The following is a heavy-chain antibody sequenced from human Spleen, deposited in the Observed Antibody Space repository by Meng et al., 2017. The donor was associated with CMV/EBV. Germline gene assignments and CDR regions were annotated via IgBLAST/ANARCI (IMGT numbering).Heavy chain of an antibody. CDR1: GFTFDDYA. CDR3: TKDLAVGYQLSPDDAFDI. J-gene: IGHJ3*02. V-gene: IGHV3-9*01. CDR2: ISWNSYTI. D-gene: IGHD2-2*01. Sequence: GGSLRLSCAASGFTFDDYAMHWVRQAPGKGLEWVSSISWNSYTIAYADYVKGRFTISRDNTKNSLYLQMNSLRAEDTALYYCTKDLAVGYQLSPDDAFDIWGQGTMVTVSS.